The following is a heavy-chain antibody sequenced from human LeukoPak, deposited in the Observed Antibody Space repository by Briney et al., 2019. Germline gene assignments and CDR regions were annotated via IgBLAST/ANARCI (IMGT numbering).Heavy chain of an antibody. V-gene: IGHV1-18*01. CDR2: ISAYNGNT. CDR1: GYTFTSYG. J-gene: IGHJ6*02. Sequence: ASVKVSCKASGYTFTSYGISWVRQAPGQGLEWMGWISAYNGNTNYAQKLQGRVTMTTDTSTSTAYMELRSLRSDDTAMYYCARVPQEYSSSWYWSDYYYYGMDVWGQGTTVTVSS. D-gene: IGHD6-13*01. CDR3: ARVPQEYSSSWYWSDYYYYGMDV.